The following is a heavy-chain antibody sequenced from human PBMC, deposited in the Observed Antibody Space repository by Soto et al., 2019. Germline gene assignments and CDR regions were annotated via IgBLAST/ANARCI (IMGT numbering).Heavy chain of an antibody. D-gene: IGHD3-3*01. CDR1: GYTFTSYA. V-gene: IGHV1-3*01. CDR3: ARSPYYDFWSGYYWPYYYYGMDV. CDR2: ISAGNGNT. Sequence: ASVKVSCKASGYTFTSYAMHWVRQAPGQRLEWMGWISAGNGNTKYSQKFQGRVTITRDTSASTAYMELSSLRSEDTAVYYCARSPYYDFWSGYYWPYYYYGMDVWGQGTTVTVSS. J-gene: IGHJ6*02.